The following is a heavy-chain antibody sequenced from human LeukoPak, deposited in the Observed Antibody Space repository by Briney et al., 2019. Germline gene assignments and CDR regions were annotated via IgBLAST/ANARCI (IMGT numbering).Heavy chain of an antibody. CDR3: ARQNSPHGNFDY. CDR2: IGISADT. J-gene: IGHJ4*02. D-gene: IGHD1-26*01. V-gene: IGHV3-13*01. Sequence: PGGSLRLSCVGSGFTFSNHAMHWVRQPPGKGLEWVSAIGISADTFYVGSVKGRFTISRENGENSLYLQMNNPGVEDTAIYYCARQNSPHGNFDYWGQGTLVAVSS. CDR1: GFTFSNHA.